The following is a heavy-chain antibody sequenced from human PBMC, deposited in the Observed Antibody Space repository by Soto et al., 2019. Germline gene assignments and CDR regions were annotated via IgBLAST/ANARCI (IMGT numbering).Heavy chain of an antibody. CDR1: GYTFSSYD. CDR2: MNPNSGNT. D-gene: IGHD3-16*01. CDR3: ARGISAGHTFGLDH. J-gene: IGHJ4*02. V-gene: IGHV1-8*01. Sequence: QVQLVQSGAEVKKPGASVKVSCKASGYTFSSYDINWVRQATGQGLEWMGWMNPNSGNTGYAQRFQGRFTMTRNTSRSTADMERSSPRSEDRAVYFCARGISAGHTFGLDHWGQGTLVTVSS.